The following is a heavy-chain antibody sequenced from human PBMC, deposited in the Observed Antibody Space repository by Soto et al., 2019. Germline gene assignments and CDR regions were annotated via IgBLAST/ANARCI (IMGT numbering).Heavy chain of an antibody. D-gene: IGHD2-21*02. CDR1: GGSISSGGYS. V-gene: IGHV4-30-2*01. CDR2: IYHSGST. J-gene: IGHJ5*01. CDR3: ARHPSDFWFDP. Sequence: SETLSLTCAVSGGSISSGGYSWSWIRQPPGKGLEWIGYIYHSGSTYYNPSLKSRVTISVDRSKNQFSLKLSSVTAADTAVYYCARHPSDFWFDPWGQGTTVTVSS.